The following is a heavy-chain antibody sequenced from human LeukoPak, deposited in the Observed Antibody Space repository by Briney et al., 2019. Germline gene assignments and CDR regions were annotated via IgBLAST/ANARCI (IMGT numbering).Heavy chain of an antibody. CDR1: GYTFTGYY. J-gene: IGHJ4*02. CDR2: INPNSGGT. D-gene: IGHD6-19*01. CDR3: ARDIAIAVAGTGDY. Sequence: ASVKVSCKASGYTFTGYYMHWVRQAPGQGLERMGRINPNSGGTNYAQKFQGRVTMTRDTPISTAYMELSRPRSDDTAVYYCARDIAIAVAGTGDYWGQGTLVTVSS. V-gene: IGHV1-2*06.